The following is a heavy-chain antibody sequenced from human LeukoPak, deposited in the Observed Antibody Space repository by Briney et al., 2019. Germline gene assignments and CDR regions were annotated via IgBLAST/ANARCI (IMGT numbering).Heavy chain of an antibody. D-gene: IGHD3-16*01. J-gene: IGHJ4*02. CDR3: ASSGGMTFDY. CDR2: ISTSGTT. CDR1: GGSISSYY. Sequence: LETLSLTCTVSGGSISSYYWSWILQPAGKGLEWIGRISTSGTTNYNPSLKSRVTISVDKSKNQFSLKLIFVTAADTAVYYCASSGGMTFDYWGQGTLATVSS. V-gene: IGHV4-4*07.